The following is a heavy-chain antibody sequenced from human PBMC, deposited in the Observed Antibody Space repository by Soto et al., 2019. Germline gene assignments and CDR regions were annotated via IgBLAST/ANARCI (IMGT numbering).Heavy chain of an antibody. D-gene: IGHD3-22*01. CDR1: GLTVSGKKY. J-gene: IGHJ3*01. V-gene: IGHV3-53*01. Sequence: DVQLVESGGGLIQPGGSLRLSCAAFGLTVSGKKYISWVRQAPGKGLEWVSALYDVDGTYYADSVKGRFTTSIDTSRTIVYLQMNSLRLDDTPVYFCATWHLQEHAYDFLGQGTKVTVSS. CDR2: LYDVDGT. CDR3: ATWHLQEHAYDF.